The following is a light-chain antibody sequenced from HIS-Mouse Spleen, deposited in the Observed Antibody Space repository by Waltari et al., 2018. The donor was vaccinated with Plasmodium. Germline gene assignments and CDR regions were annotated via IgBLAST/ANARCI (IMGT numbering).Light chain of an antibody. CDR1: VLAKKY. V-gene: IGLV3-27*01. Sequence: SYELTQPSSVSVSPGPTARTTCPGDVLAKKYARWFQQKPGQAPVLVIYKDSERPSGIPARFSGSSSGTTVTLTISGAQVEDEADYYCYSAADNNLVFGGGTKLTVL. J-gene: IGLJ3*02. CDR2: KDS. CDR3: YSAADNNLV.